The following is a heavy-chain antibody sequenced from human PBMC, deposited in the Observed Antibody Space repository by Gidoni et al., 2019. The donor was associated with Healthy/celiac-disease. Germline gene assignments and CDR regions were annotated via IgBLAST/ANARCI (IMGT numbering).Heavy chain of an antibody. CDR1: GGSISSSSYY. J-gene: IGHJ4*02. CDR2: IYYSGST. D-gene: IGHD4-4*01. V-gene: IGHV4-39*07. Sequence: QLQLQESGPGLVKPSETLSLTCTVSGGSISSSSYYWGWIRQPPGKGLEWIGSIYYSGSTYYNPSLKSRVTISVDTSKNQFSLKLSSVTAADTAVYYCARVPWGYSGDDYWGQGTLVTVSS. CDR3: ARVPWGYSGDDY.